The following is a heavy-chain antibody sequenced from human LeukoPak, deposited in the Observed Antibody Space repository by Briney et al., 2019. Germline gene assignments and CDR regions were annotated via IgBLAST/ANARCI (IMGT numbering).Heavy chain of an antibody. Sequence: PGRSLRLSCAASGFTFSSYGMHWVRQAPGKGLEWVAVISYDGSNKYYADSVKGRFTISRDNSKNTLHLQMNSLRAEDTAVYYCAIIAAAGNAHFDYWGQGTLVTVSS. V-gene: IGHV3-30*03. CDR2: ISYDGSNK. CDR1: GFTFSSYG. CDR3: AIIAAAGNAHFDY. D-gene: IGHD6-13*01. J-gene: IGHJ4*02.